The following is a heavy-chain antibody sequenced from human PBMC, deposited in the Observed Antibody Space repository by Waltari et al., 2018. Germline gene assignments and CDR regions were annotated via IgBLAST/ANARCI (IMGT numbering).Heavy chain of an antibody. Sequence: EVQLLESGGGLVQPGGSLRLSCAASGFTFSSYAMSWVRQAPGKGLEWVSAISGSGGSTYYADSVKGRFTISRDNSKNTLYLQMNSLRAEDTAVYYCAKDRYCSSTSCYRDGNWFDPWGQGTLVTVSS. CDR3: AKDRYCSSTSCYRDGNWFDP. CDR2: ISGSGGST. CDR1: GFTFSSYA. V-gene: IGHV3-23*01. J-gene: IGHJ5*02. D-gene: IGHD2-2*02.